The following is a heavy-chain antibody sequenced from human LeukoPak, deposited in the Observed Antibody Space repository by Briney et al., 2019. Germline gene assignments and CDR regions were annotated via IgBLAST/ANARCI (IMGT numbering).Heavy chain of an antibody. J-gene: IGHJ4*02. Sequence: PSETLSLTCTVSGGSISSSSYYWGWIRQPPGKGLEWIGSIYYSGSTYYNPSLKSRVTISVDTSKNQFSLKLSSVTAADTALYYCARKTYYYDSIGYPYYLDYWGQGTLVTVSS. D-gene: IGHD3-22*01. CDR1: GGSISSSSYY. CDR3: ARKTYYYDSIGYPYYLDY. V-gene: IGHV4-39*07. CDR2: IYYSGST.